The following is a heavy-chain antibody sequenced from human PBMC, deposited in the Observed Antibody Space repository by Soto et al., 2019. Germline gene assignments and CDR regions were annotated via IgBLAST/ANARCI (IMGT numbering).Heavy chain of an antibody. CDR2: IIPIFGTA. V-gene: IGHV1-69*05. D-gene: IGHD2-21*02. Sequence: QVQLVQSGAEVKKPGSSVKVSCKASGGTFSSYAISWVRQAPGQGLEWMGGIIPIFGTANYAQKFQGRVTITXXEXTXXAYMELSSLRSEDTAVYYCARDRTTYCGGDCYFLDWGQGTLVTVSS. J-gene: IGHJ4*02. CDR3: ARDRTTYCGGDCYFLD. CDR1: GGTFSSYA.